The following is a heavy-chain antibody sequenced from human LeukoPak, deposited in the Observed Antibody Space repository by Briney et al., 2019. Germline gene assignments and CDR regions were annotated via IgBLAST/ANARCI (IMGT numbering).Heavy chain of an antibody. D-gene: IGHD2-2*01. V-gene: IGHV1-2*02. CDR2: INPNSGGT. Sequence: ASVKVSCKASGYTFTSYYMHWVRQAPGQGLEWMGWINPNSGGTNYAQKFQGRVTMTTDTSTSTAYMELRSLRSDDTAVYYCARVMYCSSTSCPGAYYYYYYYMDVWGKGTTVTVSS. J-gene: IGHJ6*03. CDR3: ARVMYCSSTSCPGAYYYYYYYMDV. CDR1: GYTFTSYY.